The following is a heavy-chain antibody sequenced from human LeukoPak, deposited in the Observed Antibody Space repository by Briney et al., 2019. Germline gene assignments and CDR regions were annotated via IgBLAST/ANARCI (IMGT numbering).Heavy chain of an antibody. D-gene: IGHD1-1*01. CDR2: IYWDDDK. CDR1: GFSLSTIGVA. J-gene: IGHJ4*02. CDR3: AYWNDYDDY. Sequence: SGPTLVKPTQTLTLTCTFSGFSLSTIGVAVGWIRQPPGKALEWLALIYWDDDKRYSPSLKSRLTISKDTSKNQMVLTMTNMDPVDTGIYYCAYWNDYDDYWGQGTLVTVSS. V-gene: IGHV2-5*02.